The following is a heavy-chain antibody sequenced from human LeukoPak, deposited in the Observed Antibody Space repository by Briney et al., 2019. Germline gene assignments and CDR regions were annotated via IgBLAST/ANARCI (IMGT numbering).Heavy chain of an antibody. V-gene: IGHV1-8*03. J-gene: IGHJ6*03. D-gene: IGHD3-3*01. CDR2: MHPSSGNT. Sequence: ASVKVSSKASGYTFTNFEINWMRQAAGQGLELVGWMHPSSGNTGNVKKFQGRVTLTRDTSINTAFMELSGLRSEDTAVYYCARGSTYFDIWRHPGPLKYCCMDVWGEGSTVTVSS. CDR3: ARGSTYFDIWRHPGPLKYCCMDV. CDR1: GYTFTNFE.